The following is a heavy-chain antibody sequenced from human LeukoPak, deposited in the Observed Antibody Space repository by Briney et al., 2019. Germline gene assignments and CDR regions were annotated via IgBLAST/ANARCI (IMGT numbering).Heavy chain of an antibody. CDR1: GFTFSSYG. Sequence: PGRSLRLSCAASGFTFSSYGMHWVRQAPGKGLEWVAVISYDGSNKYYADSVKGRFTISRDNSKNTLYLQMNSLSAEDTAVYYCAKEFSGIVLMVYAMDYYYMDVWGKGTTVTVSS. V-gene: IGHV3-30*18. D-gene: IGHD2-8*01. J-gene: IGHJ6*03. CDR2: ISYDGSNK. CDR3: AKEFSGIVLMVYAMDYYYMDV.